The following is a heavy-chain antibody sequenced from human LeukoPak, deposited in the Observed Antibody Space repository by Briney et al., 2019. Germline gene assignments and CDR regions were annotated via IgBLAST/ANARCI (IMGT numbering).Heavy chain of an antibody. CDR2: INSDGSST. D-gene: IGHD6-6*01. CDR1: GFTFSSYW. Sequence: GGSLRLSCAASGFTFSSYWMHWVRQAPGKGLVWVSRINSDGSSTSYADSVKGRFTISRDNAKNTLYLQMNSLRAEDTAVYYCGRSSYYYYYMDVWGKGTTVTVSS. CDR3: GRSSYYYYYMDV. V-gene: IGHV3-74*01. J-gene: IGHJ6*03.